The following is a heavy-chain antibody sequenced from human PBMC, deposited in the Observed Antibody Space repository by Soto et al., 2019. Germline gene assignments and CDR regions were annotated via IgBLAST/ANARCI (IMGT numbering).Heavy chain of an antibody. CDR3: ARGDRGGFDL. J-gene: IGHJ3*01. CDR2: VNSDGTTT. CDR1: GFTFDYYW. V-gene: IGHV3-74*01. Sequence: EVQLVESGGGLVQPGESLRLSCAASGFTFDYYWMHWVRQAPGKGLVWVSRVNSDGTTTTYADSVKGRFTISRDNARNTVSLQMSSVRAEDTAIYYCARGDRGGFDLWGHGTVVTVSS. D-gene: IGHD3-10*01.